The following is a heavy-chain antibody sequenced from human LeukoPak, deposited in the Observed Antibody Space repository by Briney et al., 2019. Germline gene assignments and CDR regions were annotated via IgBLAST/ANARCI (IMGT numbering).Heavy chain of an antibody. V-gene: IGHV3-30*18. J-gene: IGHJ4*02. CDR2: ISYDGGDS. D-gene: IGHD5-12*01. Sequence: PGRSLRLSCAASGFTFSSHAMHWVRQAPGKGLEWVAVISYDGGDSVYAESVKGRFTISRDNSKNTLYQQMNSLRTEDTAVYYCAKDGATMGYYFDYWGQGTLVTVSS. CDR3: AKDGATMGYYFDY. CDR1: GFTFSSHA.